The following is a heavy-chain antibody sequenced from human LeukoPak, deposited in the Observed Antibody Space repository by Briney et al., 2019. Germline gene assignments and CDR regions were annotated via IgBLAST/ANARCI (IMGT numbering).Heavy chain of an antibody. CDR1: GFIFSSYG. J-gene: IGHJ4*02. CDR3: ARGSYTSSWYGVFDY. CDR2: IWYGGSNK. V-gene: IGHV3-33*01. D-gene: IGHD6-13*01. Sequence: GGSLRLSCAASGFIFSSYGMHWVRQAPGKGLEWVAVIWYGGSNKYYADSVKGRFTISRDNSKNTLYLQMNSLRGEDTAVYYCARGSYTSSWYGVFDYWGQGTLVTVSS.